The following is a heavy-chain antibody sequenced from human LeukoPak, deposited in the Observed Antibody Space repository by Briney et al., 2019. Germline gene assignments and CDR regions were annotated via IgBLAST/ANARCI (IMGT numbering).Heavy chain of an antibody. CDR2: ISSSSSYI. CDR3: AKELHYGSGRHFDY. V-gene: IGHV3-21*04. CDR1: GFTFSSYS. Sequence: GGSLRLSCAASGFTFSSYSMNWVRQAPGKGLEWVSSISSSSSYIYYADSVKGRFTISRDNAKNSLYLQMNSLRAEDTALYYCAKELHYGSGRHFDYWGQGTLVTVSS. D-gene: IGHD3-10*01. J-gene: IGHJ4*02.